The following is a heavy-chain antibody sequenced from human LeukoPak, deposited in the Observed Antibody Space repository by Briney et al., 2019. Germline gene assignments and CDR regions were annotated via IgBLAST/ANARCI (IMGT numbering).Heavy chain of an antibody. V-gene: IGHV1-69*13. J-gene: IGHJ4*02. Sequence: GASVKVSCKASGYTFTSYAISWVRQAPGQGLEWMGGIIPIFGTANYAQKFQGRVTITADESTSTAYMELSSLRSEDTAVYYCARGYYDSSGYYSQGFDYWGQGTLVTVSS. CDR2: IIPIFGTA. CDR3: ARGYYDSSGYYSQGFDY. D-gene: IGHD3-22*01. CDR1: GYTFTSYA.